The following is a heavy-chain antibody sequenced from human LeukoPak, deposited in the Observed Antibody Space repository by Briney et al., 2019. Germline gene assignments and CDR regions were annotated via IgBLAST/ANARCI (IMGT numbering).Heavy chain of an antibody. Sequence: ASVRVSCKASGYTFTIYYMHWVRQAPGQGLEWMGLINPSGGSTSYAQKFQGRVTMTRDTSTSTVYMELSRLRSEDTAVYYCARDRRAGLRYFDWLFTAGGAFDIWGQGTMVTVSS. CDR3: ARDRRAGLRYFDWLFTAGGAFDI. CDR1: GYTFTIYY. CDR2: INPSGGST. J-gene: IGHJ3*02. D-gene: IGHD3-9*01. V-gene: IGHV1-46*01.